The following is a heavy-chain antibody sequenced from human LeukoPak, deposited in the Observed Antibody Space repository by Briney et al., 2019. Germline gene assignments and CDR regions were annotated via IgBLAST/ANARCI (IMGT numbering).Heavy chain of an antibody. CDR2: IRHDGSNK. Sequence: PGGSLRLSCAASGFTFSSYGMHWVRQAPGKGLEWVAFIRHDGSNKYYADSVKGRFTISRDNSKNTLYLQMNSLRAEDTAVYYCAKDSLPENWYFDLWGRGTLVTVSP. CDR1: GFTFSSYG. J-gene: IGHJ2*01. CDR3: AKDSLPENWYFDL. V-gene: IGHV3-30*02.